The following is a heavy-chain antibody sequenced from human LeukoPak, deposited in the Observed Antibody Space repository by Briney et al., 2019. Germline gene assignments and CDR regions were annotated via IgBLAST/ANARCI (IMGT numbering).Heavy chain of an antibody. D-gene: IGHD6-19*01. J-gene: IGHJ4*02. CDR2: INTDGTVT. CDR1: GFTFSKYW. V-gene: IGHV3-74*01. Sequence: GGPLRLSCAASGFTFSKYWRLWVRQAPGKGLESVSRINTDGTVTTYADSVKGRFTVSRDNADNTMFLQMNSVRDDDTAVYYCATKQWLAPPPDSWGQGTPVTVSS. CDR3: ATKQWLAPPPDS.